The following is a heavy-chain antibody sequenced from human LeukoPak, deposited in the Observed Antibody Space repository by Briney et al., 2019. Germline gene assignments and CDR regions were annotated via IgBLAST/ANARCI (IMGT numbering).Heavy chain of an antibody. CDR2: ISWNSDTT. J-gene: IGHJ4*02. V-gene: IGHV3-9*01. CDR1: GFTFSSYA. D-gene: IGHD3-10*01. Sequence: GGSLRLSCAASGFTFSSYAMSWVRQSPGKGLEWVSGISWNSDTTAYADSVKGRFTISRDNANNSLYLLMNSLRSEDTAFYYCAKAPHYYTSATYWDYFENWGQGSLVTVSS. CDR3: AKAPHYYTSATYWDYFEN.